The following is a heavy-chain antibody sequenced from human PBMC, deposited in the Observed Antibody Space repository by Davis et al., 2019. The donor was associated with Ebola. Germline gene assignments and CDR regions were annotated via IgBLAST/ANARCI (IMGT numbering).Heavy chain of an antibody. CDR3: ARDDKVMHFDY. Sequence: SVKVSCKASGYTFTDYYMHWVRQAPGQGPEWMGWISLNSGGTKYSHKFQGRVTMTRDTSINPAHMELSGLRSDDTALYYCARDDKVMHFDYWGQGTLVTVSS. V-gene: IGHV1-2*02. D-gene: IGHD3-16*01. J-gene: IGHJ4*02. CDR1: GYTFTDYY. CDR2: ISLNSGGT.